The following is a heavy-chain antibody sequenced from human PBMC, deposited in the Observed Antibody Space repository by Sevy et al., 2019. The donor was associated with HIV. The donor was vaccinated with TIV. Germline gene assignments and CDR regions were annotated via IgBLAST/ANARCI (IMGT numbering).Heavy chain of an antibody. CDR1: GGTFSSYA. CDR2: IIPIFGTA. V-gene: IGHV1-69*13. J-gene: IGHJ4*02. CDR3: ARGGGNGWYYFDY. D-gene: IGHD6-19*01. Sequence: ASVKVSCKASGGTFSSYAISWVRQAPGQGLEWMGGIIPIFGTANYAQKFQGRVTITADESTSTAYMELSSLRSEDMAVYYCARGGGNGWYYFDYWGQETLVTVSS.